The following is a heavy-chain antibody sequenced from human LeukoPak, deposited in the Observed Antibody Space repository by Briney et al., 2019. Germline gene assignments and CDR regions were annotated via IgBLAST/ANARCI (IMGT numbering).Heavy chain of an antibody. Sequence: SETLSLTCTVSGGSISSYYWSWIRQPAGKGLEWIGRIYTSGSTNYNPSLKSRVTMSVDTSKNQFSLKLSSVTAADTAVYYCARDREDIVVVPAAHKHYYYYYMDVWGKGTTVTVSS. J-gene: IGHJ6*03. V-gene: IGHV4-4*07. D-gene: IGHD2-2*01. CDR3: ARDREDIVVVPAAHKHYYYYYMDV. CDR2: IYTSGST. CDR1: GGSISSYY.